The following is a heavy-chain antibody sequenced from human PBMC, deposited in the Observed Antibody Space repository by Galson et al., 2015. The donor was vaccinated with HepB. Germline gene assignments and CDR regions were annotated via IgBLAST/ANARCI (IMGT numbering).Heavy chain of an antibody. CDR3: ARGYYYDSSVYNYWYFDL. CDR2: IYTSGST. CDR1: GGSISSYY. D-gene: IGHD3-22*01. J-gene: IGHJ2*01. V-gene: IGHV4-4*07. Sequence: SETLSLTCTVSGGSISSYYWSWIRQSAGKGLEWIGRIYTSGSTNYNPSLKSRVTMSVDTSKSQFSLDLSSVTAADTAVYYCARGYYYDSSVYNYWYFDLWGRGTLVTVSS.